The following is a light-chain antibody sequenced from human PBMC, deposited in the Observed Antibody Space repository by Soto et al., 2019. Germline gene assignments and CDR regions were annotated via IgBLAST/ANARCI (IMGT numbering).Light chain of an antibody. CDR1: QSISNH. V-gene: IGKV1-39*01. CDR3: QQLYSYPPN. CDR2: AAS. Sequence: DIQMTQSPSSLSASVEDRVIITCRASQSISNHLNWYQQKPGKAPKLLIFAASSLQSGVPSRFSGSESGTDFTLTISSLQPEDFATYYCQQLYSYPPNFGQGTRLEIK. J-gene: IGKJ5*01.